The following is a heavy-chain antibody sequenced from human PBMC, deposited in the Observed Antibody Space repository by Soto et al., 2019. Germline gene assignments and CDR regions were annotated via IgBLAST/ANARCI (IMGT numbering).Heavy chain of an antibody. V-gene: IGHV4-31*03. D-gene: IGHD7-27*01. Sequence: QVQLQESGPGLVTPSQTMSLTCTVSGGSISSGGYYWSWIRQHPGKGLEWIGYIYYSGRTYYNPSLNSRVTISVDTAKNQCSPKLSSVTAADTAVYYCARDTKLGISFDYLGHGTIVTVSS. J-gene: IGHJ4*01. CDR3: ARDTKLGISFDY. CDR2: IYYSGRT. CDR1: GGSISSGGYY.